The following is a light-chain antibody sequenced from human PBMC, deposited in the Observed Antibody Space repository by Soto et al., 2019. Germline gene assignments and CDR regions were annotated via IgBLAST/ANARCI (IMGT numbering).Light chain of an antibody. J-gene: IGKJ1*01. CDR2: GAS. Sequence: EIVMPQSPATLSVSPGERATLSCRASQSVSSNLAWYQQKPGQAPRLLIYGASTRATGIQARFSGSGSGTEFTLTIRSLQSEDFAVYYCKQYNNWPRTFGQGTKVDI. CDR1: QSVSSN. V-gene: IGKV3-15*01. CDR3: KQYNNWPRT.